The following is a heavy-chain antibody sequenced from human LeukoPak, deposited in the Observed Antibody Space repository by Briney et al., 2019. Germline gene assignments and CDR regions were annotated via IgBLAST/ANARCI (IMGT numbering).Heavy chain of an antibody. CDR2: IFQSGST. V-gene: IGHV4-30-2*01. D-gene: IGHD4-11*01. J-gene: IGHJ4*02. Sequence: PSETLSLTCAVSGVSISSSYYSWSWIRQPPGKGLELIGYIFQSGSTFYNPSLKSRVTISVDRSKNQFSLRLTSVTAADTAVYYCASGTTVTTLVYWGQGTLVTVSS. CDR3: ASGTTVTTLVY. CDR1: GVSISSSYYS.